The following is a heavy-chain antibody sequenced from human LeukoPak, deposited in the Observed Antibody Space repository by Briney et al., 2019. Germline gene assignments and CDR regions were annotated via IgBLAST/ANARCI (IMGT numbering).Heavy chain of an antibody. V-gene: IGHV3-7*01. J-gene: IGHJ4*02. D-gene: IGHD4-17*01. Sequence: GGSLRLYCAASGFKFSNNWMSWVRQAPGKGLEWVANIKQDGSEKYYVDSVKGRFTISRDNAKNSLYLQMNSLRAEDTAVYYCAREGPSVTPYYWGQGSMVTVSS. CDR1: GFKFSNNW. CDR2: IKQDGSEK. CDR3: AREGPSVTPYY.